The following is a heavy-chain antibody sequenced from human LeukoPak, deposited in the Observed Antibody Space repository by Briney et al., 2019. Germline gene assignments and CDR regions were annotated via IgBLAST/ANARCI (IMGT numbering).Heavy chain of an antibody. CDR2: IIPIFGIA. D-gene: IGHD2-21*01. J-gene: IGHJ4*02. CDR1: GGTFSSYA. CDR3: AMAREGERSGLAHPAGDY. V-gene: IGHV1-69*04. Sequence: ASVKVSCKASGGTFSSYAISWVRQAPGQGLEWMGRIIPIFGIANYAQKFQGRVTITADKSTSTAYLELSSLRSEDTAVYYCAMAREGERSGLAHPAGDYWGQGTLVTVSS.